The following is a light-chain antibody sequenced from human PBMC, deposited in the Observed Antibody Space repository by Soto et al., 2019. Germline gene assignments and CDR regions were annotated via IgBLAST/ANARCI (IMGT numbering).Light chain of an antibody. Sequence: DIPMTQPPSSLSASVGDRVTITCRASQDISNFLRWYQQKPGKAPNLLIYAASSLQSGVPSRFSGSGSGTDFTLTISSLQPDDFATYYCQQSFRTPPTFGQGTKVEIK. CDR1: QDISNF. V-gene: IGKV1-39*01. CDR3: QQSFRTPPT. J-gene: IGKJ1*01. CDR2: AAS.